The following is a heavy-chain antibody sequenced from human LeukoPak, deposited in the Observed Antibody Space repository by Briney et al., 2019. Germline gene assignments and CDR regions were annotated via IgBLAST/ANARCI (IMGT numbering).Heavy chain of an antibody. Sequence: TGGSLRLSFAASGFTFSSYAMHWVRQAPGKGLECVAVISYDGSNKYYADSVKGRFTISRDNSKNTLYLQMNSLRAEDTAVYYCARDRRAGSYDAFDIWGQGTMVTVSS. J-gene: IGHJ3*02. CDR1: GFTFSSYA. CDR2: ISYDGSNK. D-gene: IGHD3-10*01. V-gene: IGHV3-30-3*01. CDR3: ARDRRAGSYDAFDI.